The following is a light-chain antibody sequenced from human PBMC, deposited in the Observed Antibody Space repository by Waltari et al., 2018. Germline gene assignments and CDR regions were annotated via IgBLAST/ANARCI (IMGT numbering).Light chain of an antibody. CDR2: GAS. Sequence: EIVMTQSPATLSVSTGERATRSCRASQSVSSNLAWYQQKHGQAPRLLIYGASTRATGIPARFSGSVSGTDFTLTISSLQSEDFAVYYCQQYNNWPPPLSFGGGTKVEIK. CDR3: QQYNNWPPPLS. V-gene: IGKV3-15*01. CDR1: QSVSSN. J-gene: IGKJ4*01.